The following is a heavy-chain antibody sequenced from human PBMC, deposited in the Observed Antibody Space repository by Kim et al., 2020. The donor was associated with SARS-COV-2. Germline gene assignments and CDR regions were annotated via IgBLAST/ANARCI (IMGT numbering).Heavy chain of an antibody. CDR2: IYSGGST. CDR3: ARLLWFGELLPTGGWFDP. Sequence: GGSLRLSCAASGFTVSSNYMSWVRQAPGKGLEWVSVIYSGGSTYYADSVKGRFTISRHNSKNTLYLQMNSLRAEDTAVYYCARLLWFGELLPTGGWFDPWGQGTLVTVSS. CDR1: GFTVSSNY. J-gene: IGHJ5*02. V-gene: IGHV3-53*04. D-gene: IGHD3-10*01.